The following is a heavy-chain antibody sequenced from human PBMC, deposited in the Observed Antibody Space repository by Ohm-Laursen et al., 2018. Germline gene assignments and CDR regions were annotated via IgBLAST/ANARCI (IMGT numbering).Heavy chain of an antibody. Sequence: ASVKVSCKAYGYTFTDSYLHWVRQAPGQGLEWMGIINTGGGSTSHAQKFQGRLTMTRDTSTSTVYMELSSLRSEDTAMYYCARGQPIDFWGQGTLVTVSS. CDR3: ARGQPIDF. CDR2: INTGGGST. J-gene: IGHJ4*02. V-gene: IGHV1-46*01. CDR1: GYTFTDSY.